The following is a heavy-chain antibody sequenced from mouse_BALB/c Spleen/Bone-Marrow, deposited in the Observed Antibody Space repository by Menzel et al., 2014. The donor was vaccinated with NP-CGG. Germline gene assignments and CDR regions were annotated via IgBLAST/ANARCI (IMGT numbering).Heavy chain of an antibody. CDR2: IRNKANGYTT. J-gene: IGHJ2*01. CDR3: ARGGNDLDY. Sequence: EVHLVESGGGSVQPGGSLRLSCATSGFTFTDYYMSWVRQPPGKALEWLGFIRNKANGYTTEYSASVKGRFTISRDNSQSILYLQMNTLRAEDSATYYCARGGNDLDYWGQGTTLTVSS. D-gene: IGHD2-3*01. CDR1: GFTFTDYY. V-gene: IGHV7-3*02.